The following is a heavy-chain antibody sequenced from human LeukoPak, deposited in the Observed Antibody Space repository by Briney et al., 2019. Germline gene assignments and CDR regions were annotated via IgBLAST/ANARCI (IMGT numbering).Heavy chain of an antibody. Sequence: AGGSLRLSCVASGFTFSSYWMSWVRQAPGEGLEWVANIKQDGTEKNYVDSVKGRFTIPRDNAKNSLYLQMNSLRAEDTAVYYCARERGSGSYHPFDPWGQGTLATVSS. CDR3: ARERGSGSYHPFDP. CDR1: GFTFSSYW. V-gene: IGHV3-7*01. CDR2: IKQDGTEK. D-gene: IGHD3-10*01. J-gene: IGHJ5*02.